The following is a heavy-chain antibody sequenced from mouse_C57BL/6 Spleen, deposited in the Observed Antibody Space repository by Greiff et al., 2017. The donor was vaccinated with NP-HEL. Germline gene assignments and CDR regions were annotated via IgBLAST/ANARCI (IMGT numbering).Heavy chain of an antibody. CDR2: INPNNGGT. D-gene: IGHD3-2*02. CDR3: ARGTAQAPAY. J-gene: IGHJ3*01. V-gene: IGHV1-26*01. Sequence: EVQLQQSGPELVKPGASVKISCKASGYTFTDYYMNWVKQSHGKSLEWIGDINPNNGGTSYNQKFKGKATLTVDKSSSTAYMQLSSLTSEDSAVYYCARGTAQAPAYWGQGTLVTVSA. CDR1: GYTFTDYY.